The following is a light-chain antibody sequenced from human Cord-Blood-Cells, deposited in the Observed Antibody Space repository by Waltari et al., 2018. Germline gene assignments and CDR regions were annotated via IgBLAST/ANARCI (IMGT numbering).Light chain of an antibody. CDR3: QQLNSYPPSLT. V-gene: IGKV1-9*01. J-gene: IGKJ4*01. CDR1: QGISSY. CDR2: AAS. Sequence: IQSTQSPSSLSAYVGDRVTITCRASQGISSYLAWYQQKPGKAPKLLSYAASTLQSGVPSRFSGSGSGTDFTLTISSLQPEDFATYCCQQLNSYPPSLTFGGGTKVEIK.